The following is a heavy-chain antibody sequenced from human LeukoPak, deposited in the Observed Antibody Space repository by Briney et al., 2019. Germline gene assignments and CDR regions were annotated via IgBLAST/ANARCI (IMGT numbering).Heavy chain of an antibody. J-gene: IGHJ5*02. CDR3: ARDPGIAVAGTRQAGFDP. CDR1: GYTFTGYY. CDR2: INPNSGGT. Sequence: ASVKVSCKASGYTFTGYYMHWVRQAPGQGLEWMGWINPNSGGTNYAQKFQGRVTMTRDTFISTAYMELSRLRSDDTAVYYCARDPGIAVAGTRQAGFDPWGQGTLVTVSS. D-gene: IGHD6-19*01. V-gene: IGHV1-2*02.